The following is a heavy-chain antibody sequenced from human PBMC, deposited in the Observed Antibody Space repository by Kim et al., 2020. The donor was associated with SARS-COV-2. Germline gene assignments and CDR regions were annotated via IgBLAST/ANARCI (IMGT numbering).Heavy chain of an antibody. CDR3: ARVGPDCSSTSCYWALLDY. V-gene: IGHV1-2*06. CDR1: GYTFTGYY. J-gene: IGHJ4*02. D-gene: IGHD2-2*01. Sequence: ASVKVSCKASGYTFTGYYMHWVRQAPGQGLEWMGRINPNSGGANYAQKFQGRVTMTRDTSISTAYMELSRLRSDDTAVYYCARVGPDCSSTSCYWALLDYWGQGTLVTVSS. CDR2: INPNSGGA.